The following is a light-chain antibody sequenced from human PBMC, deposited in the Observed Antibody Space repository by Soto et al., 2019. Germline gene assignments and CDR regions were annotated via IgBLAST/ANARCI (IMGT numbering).Light chain of an antibody. V-gene: IGKV3-11*01. Sequence: IVLPQSTATLSLSPAERATLSCMASPSVTNYLSWYQQKPGQPPRLLIYGAFNRAAGIPARFSGSGSGTDFTLTISSLEPEDSAVYYCQQRNIWPPVTFGQGTRLEIK. CDR1: PSVTNY. CDR2: GAF. CDR3: QQRNIWPPVT. J-gene: IGKJ5*01.